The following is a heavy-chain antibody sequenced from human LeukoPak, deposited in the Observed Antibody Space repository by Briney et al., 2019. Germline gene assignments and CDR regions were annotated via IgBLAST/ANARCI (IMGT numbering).Heavy chain of an antibody. D-gene: IGHD3-22*01. CDR2: IRSKANSYAT. Sequence: LTGGSLRLSCAASGFTFSGSAMHWVRQASGKGLGWVGRIRSKANSYATAYAASVKGRFTISRDDSKNTAYLQMNSLKTEDTAVYYCTRLSYYYDSSGYYEDYWGQGTLVTVSS. CDR3: TRLSYYYDSSGYYEDY. CDR1: GFTFSGSA. V-gene: IGHV3-73*01. J-gene: IGHJ4*02.